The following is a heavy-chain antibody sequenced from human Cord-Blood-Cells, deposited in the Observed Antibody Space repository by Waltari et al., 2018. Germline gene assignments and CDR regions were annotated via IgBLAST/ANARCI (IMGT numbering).Heavy chain of an antibody. J-gene: IGHJ3*02. CDR2: IKQDGSEK. Sequence: EVQLVESGRGLVQPWGSLRLSCSAAGFTFSSHWMSWVRQAPGKGLEWVANIKQDGSEKYYVDSVKGRFTISRDNAKNSLYLQMNSLRAEDTAVYYCASTNDAFDIWGQGTMVTVSS. CDR1: GFTFSSHW. CDR3: ASTNDAFDI. V-gene: IGHV3-7*01. D-gene: IGHD2-8*01.